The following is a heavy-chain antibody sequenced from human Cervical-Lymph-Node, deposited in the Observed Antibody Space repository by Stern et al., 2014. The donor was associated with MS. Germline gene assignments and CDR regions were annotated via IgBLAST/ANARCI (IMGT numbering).Heavy chain of an antibody. Sequence: EMQLVESGAEVKKPGESLKISCKGSKYNFNTHWIAWVRQMPGKGLEWLGNIYPGNSDTRYTPSLQGQVSISADKSITTAYLHFSSLKASDSAMYFCARHGGPNWNHEAHNWFDPWGQGTLVTVSS. D-gene: IGHD1-14*01. V-gene: IGHV5-51*03. CDR1: KYNFNTHW. J-gene: IGHJ5*02. CDR3: ARHGGPNWNHEAHNWFDP. CDR2: IYPGNSDT.